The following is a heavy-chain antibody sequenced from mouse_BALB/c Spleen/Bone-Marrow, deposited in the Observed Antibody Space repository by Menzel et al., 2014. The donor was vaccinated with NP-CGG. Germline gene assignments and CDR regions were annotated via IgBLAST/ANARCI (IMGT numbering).Heavy chain of an antibody. Sequence: QVQLKQSGPELVQPGASVRISCKAPGYTLTNYYIHWVKQRPGQGLEWIGWIYPGNVNTKYNEKFKGKATLTADKSSSTAYMQLSSLTSEDSADYFCAERDYRYDGFAYWGQGTLVTSSA. CDR1: GYTLTNYY. CDR2: IYPGNVNT. D-gene: IGHD2-14*01. V-gene: IGHV1S56*01. J-gene: IGHJ3*01. CDR3: AERDYRYDGFAY.